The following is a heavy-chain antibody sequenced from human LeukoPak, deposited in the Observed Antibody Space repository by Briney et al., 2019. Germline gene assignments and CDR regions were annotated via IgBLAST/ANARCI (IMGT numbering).Heavy chain of an antibody. CDR1: GFTFSSYG. J-gene: IGHJ4*02. CDR2: IPYDGTSN. V-gene: IGHV3-30*03. D-gene: IGHD6-13*01. Sequence: GGSLRFSCEASGFTFSSYGMHWVRQAPGKGLEWVAVIPYDGTSNYYGDSVKGRFTISRDNSKNTLYLQMNSLRPEDTAVYYCTRELIAASVQFDLWGQGSLVTVSS. CDR3: TRELIAASVQFDL.